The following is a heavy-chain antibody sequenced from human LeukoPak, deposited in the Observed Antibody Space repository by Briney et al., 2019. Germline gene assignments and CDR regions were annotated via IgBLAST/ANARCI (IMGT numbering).Heavy chain of an antibody. V-gene: IGHV3-23*01. D-gene: IGHD3-10*01. Sequence: PGGSLRLSCAASGFTFRDYAMSWVRQAPGKGLEWLSAITGEGGGTWYADSVKGRFTISRDNSRNTLYLQMSSLRGEDTAFFFCVKGCSGSRPYYFHYWGQGSLVTVSS. J-gene: IGHJ4*02. CDR3: VKGCSGSRPYYFHY. CDR2: ITGEGGGT. CDR1: GFTFRDYA.